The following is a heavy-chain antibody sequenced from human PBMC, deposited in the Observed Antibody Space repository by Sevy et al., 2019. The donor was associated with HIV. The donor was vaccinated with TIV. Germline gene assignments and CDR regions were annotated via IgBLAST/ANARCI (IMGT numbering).Heavy chain of an antibody. CDR1: GYTFTDYY. D-gene: IGHD3-3*01. CDR2: INPNSGST. Sequence: ASVKVSCKTSGYTFTDYYMHWVRQAPGQGLEWMGRINPNSGSTNYPQKFEGRVTMTRDTSISTAYMELNRLTSDDTAVYYCARRYDFWSGYYGFDYWGQGTLVTVSS. J-gene: IGHJ4*02. CDR3: ARRYDFWSGYYGFDY. V-gene: IGHV1-2*06.